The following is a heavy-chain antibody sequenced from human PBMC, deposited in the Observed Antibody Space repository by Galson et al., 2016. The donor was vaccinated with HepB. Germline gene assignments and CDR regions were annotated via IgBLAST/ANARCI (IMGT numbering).Heavy chain of an antibody. V-gene: IGHV3-23*01. D-gene: IGHD2-21*02. J-gene: IGHJ4*02. CDR2: ISGSGGST. CDR1: GFTFSNYA. Sequence: SLRLSCAASGFTFSNYAMTWVRQAPGKGLEWVSAISGSGGSTYYADFVKGRFTISRDNSKNTLYLQMNSLRAEDTAVYYCAKEDRAYCGGDWDYWGQGTLVTVSS. CDR3: AKEDRAYCGGDWDY.